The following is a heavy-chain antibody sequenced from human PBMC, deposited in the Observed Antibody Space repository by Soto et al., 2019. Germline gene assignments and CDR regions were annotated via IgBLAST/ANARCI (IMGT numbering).Heavy chain of an antibody. CDR1: CYTFTSYG. D-gene: IGHD3-22*01. V-gene: IGHV1-18*01. Sequence: GXSVEDSCRASCYTFTSYGISWVRQAPGQGLEWMGWISAYNGNTNYAQKLQGRVTMTTDTSTSTAYMELRSLRSDDTAVYYCAREHYDRPDGMDVWGQGTTVTVSS. CDR2: ISAYNGNT. J-gene: IGHJ6*02. CDR3: AREHYDRPDGMDV.